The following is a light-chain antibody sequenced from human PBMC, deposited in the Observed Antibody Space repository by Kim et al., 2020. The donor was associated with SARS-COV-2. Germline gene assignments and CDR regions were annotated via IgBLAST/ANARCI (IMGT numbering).Light chain of an antibody. J-gene: IGKJ5*01. V-gene: IGKV1-39*01. CDR1: QNIINY. CDR2: FAS. CDR3: QQSEHIPVN. Sequence: ASVGASMTSKCRACQNIINYLNWYQQKPGKAPKLLIYFASHLQSGVPDRFSGSGSGTDFTLKISTLEPDDFGIYYCQQSEHIPVNFGQGTRLDIK.